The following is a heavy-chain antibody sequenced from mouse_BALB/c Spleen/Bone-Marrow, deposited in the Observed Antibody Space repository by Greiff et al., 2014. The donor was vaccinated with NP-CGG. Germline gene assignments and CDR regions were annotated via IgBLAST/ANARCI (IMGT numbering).Heavy chain of an antibody. CDR3: ARDDYDDYYAMDY. CDR2: IDPANGNT. V-gene: IGHV14-3*02. CDR1: GFNIKDTY. D-gene: IGHD2-4*01. J-gene: IGHJ4*01. Sequence: EVMLVESGAELVKPGASVKLSCTASGFNIKDTYMHWVKQRPEQGLEWIGRIDPANGNTEYDPKFQDKATITTDTSSNTAYLQLSSLTSEDTAVYYCARDDYDDYYAMDYWGQGTSVTVSS.